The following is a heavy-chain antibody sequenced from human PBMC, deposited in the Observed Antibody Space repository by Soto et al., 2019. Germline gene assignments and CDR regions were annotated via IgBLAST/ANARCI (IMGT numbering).Heavy chain of an antibody. D-gene: IGHD2-8*01. CDR2: ISYDGSNK. CDR3: ALMLYTEEGVGLDV. V-gene: IGHV3-30-3*01. CDR1: GFTFSSYA. J-gene: IGHJ6*02. Sequence: GGSLRLSCAASGFTFSSYAMHWVRQAPGKGLEWVAVISYDGSNKYYADSVKGRFTISRDNSKNSVSLQMNSLRAEDTALYYCALMLYTEEGVGLDVWGQGTTVTVSS.